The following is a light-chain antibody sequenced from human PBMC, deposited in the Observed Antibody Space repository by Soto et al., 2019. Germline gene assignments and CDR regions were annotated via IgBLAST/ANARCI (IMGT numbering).Light chain of an antibody. V-gene: IGKV3D-15*01. CDR1: QSVNSN. CDR3: QQYNNWPPTWT. Sequence: EIVMTQSPVTLSVSPGERATLSCRASQSVNSNLAWYQHKPGQAPRLLIYGASTRATGIPARFSGSGSGTEFTLTISSLQSEDFAVYYCQQYNNWPPTWTFGQGTKVEIK. J-gene: IGKJ1*01. CDR2: GAS.